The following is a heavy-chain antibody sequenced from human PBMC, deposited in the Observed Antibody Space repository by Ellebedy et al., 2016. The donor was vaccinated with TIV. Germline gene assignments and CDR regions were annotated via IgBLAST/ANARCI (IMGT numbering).Heavy chain of an antibody. CDR3: VREVQDGSTGGVYFGY. V-gene: IGHV1-18*04. D-gene: IGHD3-16*01. CDR2: ISAYSGDT. Sequence: ASVKVSXXASGYDFFYYGITWVRQAPGQGLEWLGWISAYSGDTLSGKKVQGRVTMTRDTSTNTVYMELTNLRSDETAVYYCVREVQDGSTGGVYFGYWGQGTLVSVSS. CDR1: GYDFFYYG. J-gene: IGHJ4*02.